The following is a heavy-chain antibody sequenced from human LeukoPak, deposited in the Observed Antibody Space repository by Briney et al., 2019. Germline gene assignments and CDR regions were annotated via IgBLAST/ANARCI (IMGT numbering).Heavy chain of an antibody. Sequence: SETLSLTCTVSGGSISSYYWSWIRQPPGKGLGWIGYIYYSGSTNYNPSLKSRVTISVDTSKNQFSLKLSSVTAADTAVYYCARGTPGPPRRFDPWGQGTLVTVSS. CDR1: GGSISSYY. D-gene: IGHD1-14*01. V-gene: IGHV4-59*01. CDR3: ARGTPGPPRRFDP. CDR2: IYYSGST. J-gene: IGHJ5*02.